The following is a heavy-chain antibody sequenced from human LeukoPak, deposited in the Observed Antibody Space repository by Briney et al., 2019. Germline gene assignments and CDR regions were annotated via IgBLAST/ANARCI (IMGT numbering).Heavy chain of an antibody. CDR2: ISSNGGST. Sequence: PGGSLRLSCAASGFTFSSYAMHWVRQAPGKGLEYVSAISSNGGSTYYANSVKGRFTISRDNSKNTLYLQMGSLRAEDMAVYYCARVGWYSSGWYFDYWGQGTLVTVSS. CDR1: GFTFSSYA. CDR3: ARVGWYSSGWYFDY. D-gene: IGHD6-19*01. V-gene: IGHV3-64*01. J-gene: IGHJ4*02.